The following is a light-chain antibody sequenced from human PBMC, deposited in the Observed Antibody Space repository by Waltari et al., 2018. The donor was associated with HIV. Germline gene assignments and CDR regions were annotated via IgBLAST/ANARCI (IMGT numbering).Light chain of an antibody. V-gene: IGLV3-25*03. J-gene: IGLJ2*01. Sequence: SSELIQPPSQSVSPGQTARIPCSGDVLPDQYVYWYQQRPGQAPLLVIYKDHWRPSVFPERFSGSSSGTKATLTITGVQPEDEADYYCQSGDKGRTHSVVFGGGTKLTVL. CDR1: VLPDQY. CDR2: KDH. CDR3: QSGDKGRTHSVV.